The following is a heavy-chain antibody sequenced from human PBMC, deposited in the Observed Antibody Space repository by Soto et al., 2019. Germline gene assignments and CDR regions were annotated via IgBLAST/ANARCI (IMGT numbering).Heavy chain of an antibody. CDR2: IKQDGSEK. J-gene: IGHJ4*02. D-gene: IGHD3-22*01. CDR3: ARALYYYDSSGYVPDY. CDR1: GVTFSSYW. V-gene: IGHV3-7*05. Sequence: GGSLRLSCAASGVTFSSYWMSWVRQAPGKGLEWVANIKQDGSEKYYVDSVKGRFTISRDNAKNSLYLQMNSLRAEDTAVYYCARALYYYDSSGYVPDYWGQGTLVTVSS.